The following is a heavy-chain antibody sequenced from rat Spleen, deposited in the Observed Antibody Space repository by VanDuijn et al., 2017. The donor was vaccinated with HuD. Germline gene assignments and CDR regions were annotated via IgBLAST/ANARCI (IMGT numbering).Heavy chain of an antibody. CDR1: GFSLTSNS. D-gene: IGHD1-4*01. Sequence: QVQLKESGPGLVQPSQPLSLTCTVSGFSLTSNSVHWVRQPPGKGLEWMGFIRNGGSTDYNSALKSRLSISRDTSKSQVFLEMNSLQTEDTATYYCVREANSPGITFDYWGQGVMVTVSS. CDR3: VREANSPGITFDY. CDR2: IRNGGST. V-gene: IGHV2-1*01. J-gene: IGHJ2*01.